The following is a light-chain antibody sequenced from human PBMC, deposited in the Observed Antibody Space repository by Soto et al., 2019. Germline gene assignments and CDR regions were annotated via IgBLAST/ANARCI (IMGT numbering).Light chain of an antibody. CDR3: QSYDSSNQAVV. V-gene: IGLV6-57*04. Sequence: NFMLTQPHSVSESPGKTVTISCTRRSGGIVSNYVQWYQQRPGRAHTTVIYEDNQRPSGVPDRFSGSIDSSSNSASLTFSGLKTEDEADCYCQSYDSSNQAVVVGGGTQLTVL. J-gene: IGLJ2*01. CDR1: SGGIVSNY. CDR2: EDN.